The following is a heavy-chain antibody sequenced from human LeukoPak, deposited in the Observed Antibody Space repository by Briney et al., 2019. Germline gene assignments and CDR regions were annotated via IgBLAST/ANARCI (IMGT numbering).Heavy chain of an antibody. Sequence: GESLRLSCAASGFSFSGSAIHWVRQAPGKGLEWVGRIISVGNKDPPAYVASVRGRFTTSRDDSKSTAYLQMNSLKAEDTAVYYCTVPASGGNWFDPWGPGTLVTASS. J-gene: IGHJ5*02. CDR2: IISVGNKDPP. V-gene: IGHV3-73*01. CDR1: GFSFSGSA. D-gene: IGHD2-2*01. CDR3: TVPASGGNWFDP.